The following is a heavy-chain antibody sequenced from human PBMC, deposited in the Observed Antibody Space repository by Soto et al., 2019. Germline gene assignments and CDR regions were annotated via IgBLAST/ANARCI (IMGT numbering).Heavy chain of an antibody. D-gene: IGHD2-15*01. V-gene: IGHV4-39*02. J-gene: IGHJ4*02. Sequence: SETLSLTCTVSGGSINNNNYYWAWIRQPPGKGLSWIASIYYDGSTYYNSSLKSRVTISRDTSKNHFSLRLTSMTAADTAVYYCATVLIVATRHPDSDSRGQGTLVTVFS. CDR1: GGSINNNNYY. CDR3: ATVLIVATRHPDSDS. CDR2: IYYDGST.